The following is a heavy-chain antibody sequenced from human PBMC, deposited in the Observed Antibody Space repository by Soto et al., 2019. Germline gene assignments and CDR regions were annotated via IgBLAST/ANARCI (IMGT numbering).Heavy chain of an antibody. Sequence: QVQLVQSGTVVQRRGSSVKVSCQASGGTFSSHGMAWVRQAPGQGLEWMGGIIPTFGTPTYAPKFQGRVTITADKSTNTAYMELSSLRSEGTAVYYCASERSAQYFDFWGQGTLITVSS. D-gene: IGHD1-26*01. CDR2: IIPTFGTP. V-gene: IGHV1-69*06. CDR3: ASERSAQYFDF. CDR1: GGTFSSHG. J-gene: IGHJ4*02.